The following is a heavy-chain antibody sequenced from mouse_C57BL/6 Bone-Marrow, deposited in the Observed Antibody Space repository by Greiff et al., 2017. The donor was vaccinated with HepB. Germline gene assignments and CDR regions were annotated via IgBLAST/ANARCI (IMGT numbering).Heavy chain of an antibody. CDR1: GYTFTSYW. CDR3: AREIYYGSSPYYFDY. Sequence: QVQLQQSGAELVKPGASVKMSCKASGYTFTSYWITWVKQRPGQGLEWIGDIYPGSGSTNYNEKFKSKATLTVDTSSSTAYMQLSSLTSEDSAVYYCAREIYYGSSPYYFDYWGQGTTLTVSS. D-gene: IGHD1-1*01. CDR2: IYPGSGST. J-gene: IGHJ2*01. V-gene: IGHV1-55*01.